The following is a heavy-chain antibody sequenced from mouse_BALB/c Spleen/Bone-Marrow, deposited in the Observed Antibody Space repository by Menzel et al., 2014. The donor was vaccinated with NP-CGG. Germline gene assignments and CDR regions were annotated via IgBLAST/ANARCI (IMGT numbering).Heavy chain of an antibody. J-gene: IGHJ4*01. V-gene: IGHV5-6-3*01. CDR3: ARDGYFVFYAMAY. Sequence: EVMLVESGGGLVQPGGSLKLSCAASGFTFSSYGMSWVRQTPDKRLELVATINSNGGNTYYPDSVKGRFTISRDNAQNTLYLQKSSVKSEDTAIYYCARDGYFVFYAMAYWGQGTPVTVS. D-gene: IGHD2-3*01. CDR1: GFTFSSYG. CDR2: INSNGGNT.